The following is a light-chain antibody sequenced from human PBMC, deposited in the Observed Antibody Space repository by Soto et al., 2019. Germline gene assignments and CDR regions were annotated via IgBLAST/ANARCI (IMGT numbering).Light chain of an antibody. V-gene: IGKV3-20*01. Sequence: EIVLTQSPGTLSLSPGERATLSCRASQSVSSSYLAWYQQKPGQAPRLLIYGASSRATGIPDRFSGSGSGNDFTLTINRLEPEDFAVYYCQQYGCSPYTFGRGTKLEIK. J-gene: IGKJ2*01. CDR2: GAS. CDR3: QQYGCSPYT. CDR1: QSVSSSY.